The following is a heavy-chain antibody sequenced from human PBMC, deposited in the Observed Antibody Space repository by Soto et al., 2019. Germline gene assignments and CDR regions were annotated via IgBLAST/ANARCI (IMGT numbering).Heavy chain of an antibody. CDR2: ICYSGST. D-gene: IGHD5-12*01. J-gene: IGHJ4*02. CDR3: ARGDSGYEEFDY. V-gene: IGHV4-59*01. CDR1: GGSISSYY. Sequence: SETLSLTCTVSGGSISSYYLSWIRQPPGKGLEWIGYICYSGSTNYNPSLKSRVTISVDTSKNQFSLKLSSVTAADTAVYYCARGDSGYEEFDYWGQGTLVTVSS.